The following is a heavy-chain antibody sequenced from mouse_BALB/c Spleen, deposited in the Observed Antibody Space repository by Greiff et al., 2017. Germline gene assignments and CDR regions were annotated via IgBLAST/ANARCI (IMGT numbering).Heavy chain of an antibody. CDR2: IRSNANNHAT. CDR1: GFTFSDDW. J-gene: IGHJ2*01. CDR3: TSYGNDLDY. Sequence: EVKVVESGGGLVQPGGSMKLSCAASGFTFSDDWMDWVRQSPEKGLEWVAEIRSNANNHATYHADSVKGRFTISRDDSKSSVYLQRNSLRAEDTGIYYCTSYGNDLDYWGQGTTLTVSS. D-gene: IGHD2-10*02. V-gene: IGHV6-6*01.